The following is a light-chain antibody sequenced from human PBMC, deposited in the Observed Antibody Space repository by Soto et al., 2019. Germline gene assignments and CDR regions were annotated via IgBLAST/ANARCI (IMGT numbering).Light chain of an antibody. CDR2: WAS. CDR3: QQYYGTPPYT. V-gene: IGKV4-1*01. CDR1: RSVLFGSNNLNY. J-gene: IGKJ2*01. Sequence: DLVMTQSPDSLAVSLGERATINCTSSRSVLFGSNNLNYLAWYQQKPGQPPKLLIYWASTRESGVPDRFSGSGSGTAFTLTISSLQAEDVAVYYCQQYYGTPPYTFGQGTKLEIK.